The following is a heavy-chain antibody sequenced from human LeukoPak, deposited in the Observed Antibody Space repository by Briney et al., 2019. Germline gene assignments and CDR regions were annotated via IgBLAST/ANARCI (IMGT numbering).Heavy chain of an antibody. CDR2: ISGSGGST. CDR1: GFTFSSCA. V-gene: IGHV3-23*01. Sequence: PGGSLRLSCAASGFTFSSCAMSWVRQAPGKGLEWVSAISGSGGSTYYADSVKGRFTISRDNSKNTLYLQMNSLRAEDTAVYYRANKQLWSNDYWGQGTLVTVSS. CDR3: ANKQLWSNDY. J-gene: IGHJ4*02. D-gene: IGHD5-18*01.